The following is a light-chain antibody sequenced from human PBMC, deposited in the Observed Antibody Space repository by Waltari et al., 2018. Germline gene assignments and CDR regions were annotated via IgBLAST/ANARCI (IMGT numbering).Light chain of an antibody. V-gene: IGKV4-1*01. J-gene: IGKJ2*01. CDR1: RSVLYSSNNKNY. CDR3: QQYYSIPQT. Sequence: DIVMTQSPDSLTVSLGERATINCQSSRSVLYSSNNKNYLAWYQQKPGQPPKLLIFWASTRESGVPDRFSGSGSGTDFTLTISSLQAEDVAVYYCQQYYSIPQTFGQGTKLEIK. CDR2: WAS.